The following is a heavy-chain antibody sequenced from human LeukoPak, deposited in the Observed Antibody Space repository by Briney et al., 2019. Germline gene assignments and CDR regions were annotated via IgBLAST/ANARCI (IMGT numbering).Heavy chain of an antibody. V-gene: IGHV3-23*01. CDR2: ISGSGGST. D-gene: IGHD5-18*01. CDR3: AKLSSAYSYGYPHFDY. J-gene: IGHJ4*02. CDR1: GFTFSSYG. Sequence: GGSLRLSCAASGFTFSSYGMSWVRQAPGKGLEWVSAISGSGGSTYYADSVKGRFTISRDNSKNTLYLQMNSLRAEDTAVYYCAKLSSAYSYGYPHFDYWGQGTLVTVSS.